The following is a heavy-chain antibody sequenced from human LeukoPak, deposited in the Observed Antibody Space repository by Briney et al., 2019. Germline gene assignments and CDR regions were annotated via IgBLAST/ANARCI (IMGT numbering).Heavy chain of an antibody. J-gene: IGHJ2*01. CDR2: IWYDGSNK. D-gene: IGHD5-18*01. V-gene: IGHV3-33*06. Sequence: GGSLRLSCAASGFTFSSYGMHWVRQAPGQGLEWVAVIWYDGSNKYYADSVKGRFTISRDNSKNTLYLQMNSLRAEDTAVYYCAKDGGYSYGYSRWYFDLWGRGTLVTVSS. CDR3: AKDGGYSYGYSRWYFDL. CDR1: GFTFSSYG.